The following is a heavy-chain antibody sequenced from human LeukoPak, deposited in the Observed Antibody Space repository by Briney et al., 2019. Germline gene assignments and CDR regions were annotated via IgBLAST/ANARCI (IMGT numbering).Heavy chain of an antibody. CDR1: GFSFSDYW. CDR2: IKQDGSEK. D-gene: IGHD2-21*01. J-gene: IGHJ4*02. CDR3: ARQRGDCYDY. Sequence: GGSLRLSCAASGFSFSDYWMSWVRQAPGKGLEWVANIKQDGSEKYYVDSVKGRFTISRDNAKNSLYLQMNSLRAEDTAVYYCARQRGDCYDYWGQGTLVTVSS. V-gene: IGHV3-7*01.